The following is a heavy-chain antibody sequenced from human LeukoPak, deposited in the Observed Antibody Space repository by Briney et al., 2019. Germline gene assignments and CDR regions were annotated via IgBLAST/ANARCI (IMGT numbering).Heavy chain of an antibody. V-gene: IGHV3-7*01. CDR2: IKQDGSEK. CDR1: GFIFSSYW. CDR3: ARYCGGDCYGMDV. J-gene: IGHJ6*02. Sequence: GGSLRLSCAASGFIFSSYWMNWVRQAPGKGLEWVANIKQDGSEKDYVDSVKGRFTISRDNPKNSLYLQMNSLRAEDTAVYYCARYCGGDCYGMDVWGQGTTVTVSS. D-gene: IGHD2-21*02.